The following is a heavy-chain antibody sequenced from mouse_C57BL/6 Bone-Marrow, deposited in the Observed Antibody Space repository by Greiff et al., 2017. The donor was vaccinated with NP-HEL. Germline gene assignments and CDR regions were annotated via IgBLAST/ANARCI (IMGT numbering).Heavy chain of an antibody. CDR1: GYTFTDYH. V-gene: IGHV1-18*01. J-gene: IGHJ3*01. CDR2: INPNNGGT. D-gene: IGHD3-1*01. CDR3: GRQGRAAY. Sequence: VQRKKEGPERVKPGASVKIPCKASGYTFTDYHMGWVKQSHGKSLEWIGDINPNNGGTIYNQKFKGKATLTVDKSSSTAYMELRSLTSEDTAIYYCGRQGRAAYWGKGTMVTVSA.